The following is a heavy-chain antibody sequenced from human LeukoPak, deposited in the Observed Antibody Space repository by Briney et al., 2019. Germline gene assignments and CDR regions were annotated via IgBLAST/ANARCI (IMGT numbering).Heavy chain of an antibody. Sequence: GGSLRLSCAASGFTFSNYWMSWVRQAPGKGLEWVANIKTDGSEKSYVDSVKGRFTISRDNAKNSLFLQINSLRAEDTAIYFCARDWDGSGWSFDYWGQGTLVTVSS. CDR2: IKTDGSEK. CDR3: ARDWDGSGWSFDY. CDR1: GFTFSNYW. V-gene: IGHV3-7*01. D-gene: IGHD6-19*01. J-gene: IGHJ4*02.